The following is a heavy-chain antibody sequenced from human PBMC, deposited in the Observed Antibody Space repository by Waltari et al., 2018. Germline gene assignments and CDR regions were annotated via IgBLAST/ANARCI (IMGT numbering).Heavy chain of an antibody. CDR1: GGTFSSYA. CDR3: ARADYGDTNYYYYYYMDV. V-gene: IGHV1-69*04. CDR2: IIPILGIA. D-gene: IGHD2-21*01. J-gene: IGHJ6*03. Sequence: QVQLVQSGAEVKKPGSSVKVSCKASGGTFSSYAISWVRQAPGQGLEWMGGIIPILGIANYAQKFQGRVTITADESTSTAYMELSSLRSEDTAVYYCARADYGDTNYYYYYYMDVWGKGTTVTVSS.